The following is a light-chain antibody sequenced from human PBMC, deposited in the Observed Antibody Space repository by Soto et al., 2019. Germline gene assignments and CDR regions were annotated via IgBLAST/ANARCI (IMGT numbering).Light chain of an antibody. J-gene: IGKJ4*01. CDR1: QSVTSNY. CDR2: GAS. Sequence: EIVLTQSPGTLSLSPGERATLSCGASQSVTSNYLAWYQQKPGQAPRLLIFGASSRATGIPDRFSGSGSGTDFTLTISSLQSEDFAVYYCQQYNNWPLTFGGGTKVDIK. CDR3: QQYNNWPLT. V-gene: IGKV3-20*01.